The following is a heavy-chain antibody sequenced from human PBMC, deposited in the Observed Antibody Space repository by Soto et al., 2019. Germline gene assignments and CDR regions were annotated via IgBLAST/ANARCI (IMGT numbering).Heavy chain of an antibody. D-gene: IGHD2-21*02. CDR2: ISYDGNNR. J-gene: IGHJ4*02. CDR3: ARAAYCGRDCYSRI. V-gene: IGHV3-30-3*01. Sequence: ESGGGVVQPGRSLRLSCAASGFTFKTYAMHWVRQAPGKGLQWVAVISYDGNNRYYADSVKGRFTISRDDSNNTLYLQLNSLRAEDTAVYYCARAAYCGRDCYSRIWGLGTLVTVSS. CDR1: GFTFKTYA.